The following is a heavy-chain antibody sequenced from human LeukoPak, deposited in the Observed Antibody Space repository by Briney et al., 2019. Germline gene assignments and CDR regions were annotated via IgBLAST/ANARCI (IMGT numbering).Heavy chain of an antibody. D-gene: IGHD6-13*01. CDR3: ARETDSSSWYDY. Sequence: ASVKVSCKASGYTSTGYYMHWVRQAPGQGLEWMGWINPNSGGTNYAQKFQGRVTMTRDTSISTAYMELSRLRSDDTAVYYCARETDSSSWYDYWGQGTLVTVSS. CDR2: INPNSGGT. V-gene: IGHV1-2*02. J-gene: IGHJ4*02. CDR1: GYTSTGYY.